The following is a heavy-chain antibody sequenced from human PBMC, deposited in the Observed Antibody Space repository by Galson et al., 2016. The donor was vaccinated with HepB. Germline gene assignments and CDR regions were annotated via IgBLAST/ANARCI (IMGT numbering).Heavy chain of an antibody. CDR2: ISYIGGST. Sequence: SETLSLTCTVSGGSIIRYYWSWIRQPPGKGLEWIGSISYIGGSTYYNPSLKSQVTISVDTSKNQFSLKLSSVTAADTAVYYCARGSLWYDYWGQGTLVTVSS. D-gene: IGHD6-13*01. CDR3: ARGSLWYDY. J-gene: IGHJ4*02. CDR1: GGSIIRYY. V-gene: IGHV4-59*08.